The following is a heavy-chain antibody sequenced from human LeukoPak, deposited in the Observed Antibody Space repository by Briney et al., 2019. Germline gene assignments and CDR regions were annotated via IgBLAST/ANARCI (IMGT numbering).Heavy chain of an antibody. Sequence: GGSLRLSCAASGSTFSSYNINWVRQVPGKGLEWVAYISTSSTTIYYADSVKGRFTISRDNAKNSLYLQMNSLRAEDTALYYCARAFCGGDCPRYYFDYWGQGTLVTVSS. CDR3: ARAFCGGDCPRYYFDY. J-gene: IGHJ4*02. CDR1: GSTFSSYN. V-gene: IGHV3-48*01. D-gene: IGHD2-21*01. CDR2: ISTSSTTI.